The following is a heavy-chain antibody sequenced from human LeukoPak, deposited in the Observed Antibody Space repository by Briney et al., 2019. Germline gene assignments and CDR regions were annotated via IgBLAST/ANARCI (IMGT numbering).Heavy chain of an antibody. CDR2: ITGSSSTI. CDR3: ASCSSTNCY. CDR1: GFTFSSFS. Sequence: GGSLRLSCAASGFTFSSFSMNWVRQAPGKGLEWVSFITGSSSTIYYADSVKGRFTISRDNAKNSLYLQMNSLRAEDTAVYYCASCSSTNCYWGQGTLVTVSS. V-gene: IGHV3-48*01. J-gene: IGHJ4*02. D-gene: IGHD2-2*01.